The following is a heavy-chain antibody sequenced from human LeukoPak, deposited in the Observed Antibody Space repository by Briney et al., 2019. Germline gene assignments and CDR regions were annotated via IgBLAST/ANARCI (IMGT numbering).Heavy chain of an antibody. CDR3: ASDIVVLNFDY. V-gene: IGHV3-30*03. CDR1: GFTFSSYS. D-gene: IGHD2-2*01. Sequence: GGSLRLSCAASGFTFSSYSMNWVRQAPGKGLEWVAVISYDGSSKYYADSVKGRFTISRDNSKNTLYLQMNSLRAEDTAVYYCASDIVVLNFDYWGQGTLVTVSS. J-gene: IGHJ4*02. CDR2: ISYDGSSK.